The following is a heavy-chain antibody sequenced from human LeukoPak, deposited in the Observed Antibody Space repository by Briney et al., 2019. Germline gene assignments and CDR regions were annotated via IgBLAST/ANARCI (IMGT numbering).Heavy chain of an antibody. CDR2: ISSSSSYI. V-gene: IGHV3-21*01. D-gene: IGHD2-2*02. CDR3: AREGYCSSTSCYNAFDI. CDR1: GFTFSSYS. Sequence: GGSLRLSCAASGFTFSSYSMNWVRQAPGKGLEWVSSISSSSSYIYYADSAKGRFTISRDNAKNSLYLQMNSLRAEDTAVYYCAREGYCSSTSCYNAFDIWGQGTMVTVSS. J-gene: IGHJ3*02.